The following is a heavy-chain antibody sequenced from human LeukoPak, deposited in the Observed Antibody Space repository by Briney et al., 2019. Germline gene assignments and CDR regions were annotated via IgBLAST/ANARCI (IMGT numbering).Heavy chain of an antibody. J-gene: IGHJ4*02. Sequence: ASVKVSCKASVYIFTGYYMHWVRQVPGQGLEWMGWINPNSGGTNYAQKFQGRVTMTRDTSISTANMALSSLRSDDTAFYYCARGDGYTSTRPFDYWGQGSLVTVSS. D-gene: IGHD2-2*02. V-gene: IGHV1-2*02. CDR3: ARGDGYTSTRPFDY. CDR2: INPNSGGT. CDR1: VYIFTGYY.